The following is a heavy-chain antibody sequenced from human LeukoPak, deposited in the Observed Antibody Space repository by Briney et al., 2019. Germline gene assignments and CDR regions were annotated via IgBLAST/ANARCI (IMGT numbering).Heavy chain of an antibody. CDR2: IRNDGSNE. J-gene: IGHJ3*02. CDR1: GFTFSSYA. D-gene: IGHD1-14*01. V-gene: IGHV3-30*02. CDR3: ARATGGDAFDI. Sequence: GGSLRLSCAASGFTFSSYALNWVRQAPGKGLEWVAFIRNDGSNEYYADSVKGRFTISRDNSKNTLYLQMNSLRVEDTAVYYCARATGGDAFDIWGQGTMVTVSS.